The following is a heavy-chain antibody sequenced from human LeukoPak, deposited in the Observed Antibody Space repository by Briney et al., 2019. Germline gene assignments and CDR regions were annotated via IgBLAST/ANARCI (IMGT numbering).Heavy chain of an antibody. J-gene: IGHJ4*02. CDR2: IYYSGST. Sequence: PSETLSLTCTVSGGSISSGGYYWSWIRQHPGKGLEWIGYIYYSGSTYYNPSLKSRVTISVDTSKNQFSLKLSSVTAADPGVYYCARGKVIAVAGTRFDYWGQGTLVTVSS. V-gene: IGHV4-31*03. CDR3: ARGKVIAVAGTRFDY. CDR1: GGSISSGGYY. D-gene: IGHD6-19*01.